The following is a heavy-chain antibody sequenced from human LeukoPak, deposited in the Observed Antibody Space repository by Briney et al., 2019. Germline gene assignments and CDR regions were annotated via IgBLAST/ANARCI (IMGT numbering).Heavy chain of an antibody. CDR1: GFTFTSSA. V-gene: IGHV1-58*01. CDR3: AADQYSSYDSFGY. D-gene: IGHD5-12*01. CDR2: IFVGSGNT. J-gene: IGHJ4*02. Sequence: SVKVSCTASGFTFTSSAVQWVREARGQRLEWIGWIFVGSGNTNYAQKFQERVTITRDMSTSTAYMELSSLRSEDTAVYYCAADQYSSYDSFGYWGQGTLVTVSS.